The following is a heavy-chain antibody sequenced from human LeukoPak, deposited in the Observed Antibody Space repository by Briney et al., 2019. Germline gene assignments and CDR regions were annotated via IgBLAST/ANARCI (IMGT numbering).Heavy chain of an antibody. CDR2: IYYSGST. D-gene: IGHD3-22*01. Sequence: PSETLSLTCTVSGGSISSYYWSWIRQPPGKGLEWIGYIYYSGSTNYNPSLKSRVTISVDASKNQFSLKLSSVTAADTAVYYCASGTYYDSSGYSAFDIWGQGTMVTVSS. V-gene: IGHV4-59*01. CDR3: ASGTYYDSSGYSAFDI. J-gene: IGHJ3*02. CDR1: GGSISSYY.